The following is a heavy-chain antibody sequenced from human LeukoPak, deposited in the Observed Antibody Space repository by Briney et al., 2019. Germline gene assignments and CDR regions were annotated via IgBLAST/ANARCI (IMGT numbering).Heavy chain of an antibody. J-gene: IGHJ1*01. CDR3: AKRVAAPGTSYFQY. V-gene: IGHV3-23*01. CDR2: ISGSGGST. D-gene: IGHD6-13*01. CDR1: GFTSSSEA. Sequence: GGSLRLSCAASGFTSSSEAMSWVRQAPVKGLEWVSGISGSGGSTAYADSVKGRFTISRDNSKNTLYLQMNSLRAEDTAVYYCAKRVAAPGTSYFQYWGQGTLVTVSS.